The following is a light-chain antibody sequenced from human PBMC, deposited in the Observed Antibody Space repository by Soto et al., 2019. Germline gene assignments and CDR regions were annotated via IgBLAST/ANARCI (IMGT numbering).Light chain of an antibody. CDR2: DVT. V-gene: IGLV2-14*03. J-gene: IGLJ1*01. CDR1: SSDIGRYNY. Sequence: QSALTQPASVSGSPGQSIAISCTGTSSDIGRYNYVSWYQHHPGKAPKLMIYDVTNRPSGVSNRFSGSKSGNTASLTISGLQAEDEADYYCRSYTNDTSPYGFGTGTKLTVL. CDR3: RSYTNDTSPYG.